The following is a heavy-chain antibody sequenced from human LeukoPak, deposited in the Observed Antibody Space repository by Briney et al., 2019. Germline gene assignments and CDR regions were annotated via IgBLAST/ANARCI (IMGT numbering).Heavy chain of an antibody. D-gene: IGHD6-6*01. Sequence: GASVKVSCKASGGTFSSYAISWVRQATGHGLEWMGGIIPIFETANYAQKFQGRVTITADKSTSTAYMELSSLGSEDTAVYYCARAIAGRPKRGYYYYMDVWGKGTTVTVSS. CDR2: IIPIFETA. CDR3: ARAIAGRPKRGYYYYMDV. V-gene: IGHV1-69*06. J-gene: IGHJ6*03. CDR1: GGTFSSYA.